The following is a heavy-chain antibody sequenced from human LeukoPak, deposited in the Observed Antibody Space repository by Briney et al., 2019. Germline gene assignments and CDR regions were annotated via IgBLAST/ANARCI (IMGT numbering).Heavy chain of an antibody. CDR2: IIPIFGTA. CDR3: ARGPTRITMVRGAPDYYFDY. V-gene: IGHV1-69*13. J-gene: IGHJ4*02. CDR1: GGTFSSYA. D-gene: IGHD3-10*01. Sequence: SVKVSCKASGGTFSSYAISWVRQAPGQGLEWMGGIIPIFGTANYAQKFQGRVTITADESTSTAYMELSSLRSEDTAVHYCARGPTRITMVRGAPDYYFDYWGQGTLVTVSS.